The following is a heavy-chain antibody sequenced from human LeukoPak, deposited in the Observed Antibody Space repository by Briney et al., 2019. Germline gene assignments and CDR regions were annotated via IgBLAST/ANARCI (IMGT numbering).Heavy chain of an antibody. J-gene: IGHJ5*02. Sequence: SETLSLTCTVSSGSISSYYWSWIRQPPGKGLEWIGYIYYSGSTNYNPSLKSRVTISVDTSKNQFSLKLSSVTAADTAVYYCARVHLQQLEPRGQGTLVTVSS. D-gene: IGHD6-13*01. CDR3: ARVHLQQLEP. CDR1: SGSISSYY. CDR2: IYYSGST. V-gene: IGHV4-59*01.